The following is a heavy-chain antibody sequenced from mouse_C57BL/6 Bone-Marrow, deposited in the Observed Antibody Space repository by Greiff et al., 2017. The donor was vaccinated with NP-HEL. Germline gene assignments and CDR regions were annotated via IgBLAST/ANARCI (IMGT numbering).Heavy chain of an antibody. CDR2: IHPNSGST. Sequence: VQLQQPGAELVKPGASVKLSCKASGYTFTSYWMHWVKQRPGQGLEWIGMIHPNSGSTNYNEKFKSKATLTVDKSSSTAYMQLSSLTSEDSAVYYCARFPYYYGRGGAMDYWGQGTSVTVSS. V-gene: IGHV1-64*01. CDR1: GYTFTSYW. D-gene: IGHD1-1*01. CDR3: ARFPYYYGRGGAMDY. J-gene: IGHJ4*01.